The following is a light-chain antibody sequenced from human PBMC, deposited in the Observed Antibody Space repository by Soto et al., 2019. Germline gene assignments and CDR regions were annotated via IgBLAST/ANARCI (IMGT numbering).Light chain of an antibody. J-gene: IGKJ1*01. Sequence: EIVLTQSPGTLSLSPGERATLSCRASQSVSRSYLAWYQQKPGQAPRLLIYAASSRATGIPDRFSGSGSGTDFSLTISRLEPEDLAVYYCQHYGTSPTWTFGQGTKVEIK. CDR3: QHYGTSPTWT. V-gene: IGKV3-20*01. CDR2: AAS. CDR1: QSVSRSY.